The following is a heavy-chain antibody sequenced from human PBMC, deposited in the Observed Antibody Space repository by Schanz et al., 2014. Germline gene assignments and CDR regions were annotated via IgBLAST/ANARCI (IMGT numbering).Heavy chain of an antibody. V-gene: IGHV3-7*01. CDR2: IKKDGSEK. CDR3: ARPALWFGDNCFDP. Sequence: EVQLLESGGGLVQPGGSLRLSCAASGFTFSSYAMSWVRQAPGKGLEWVANIKKDGSEKYYVDSVKGRFTISRDNAKNTLYLQMNSLRAEDTAVYYCARPALWFGDNCFDPWGQGTLVTVSS. D-gene: IGHD3-10*01. J-gene: IGHJ5*02. CDR1: GFTFSSYA.